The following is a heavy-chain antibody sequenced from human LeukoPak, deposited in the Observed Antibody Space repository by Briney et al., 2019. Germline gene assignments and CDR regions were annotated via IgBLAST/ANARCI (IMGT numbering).Heavy chain of an antibody. CDR2: IIPIFGTA. Sequence: SVKVSCKASGGTFSSYAIRWVRQAPGQGLEWMGGIIPIFGTANYAQKFQGRVTITADESTSTAYMELSSLRSEDTAGYYCARAGGSSGSLDAFDIWGQGTMVTVSS. CDR1: GGTFSSYA. J-gene: IGHJ3*02. V-gene: IGHV1-69*13. CDR3: ARAGGSSGSLDAFDI. D-gene: IGHD6-19*01.